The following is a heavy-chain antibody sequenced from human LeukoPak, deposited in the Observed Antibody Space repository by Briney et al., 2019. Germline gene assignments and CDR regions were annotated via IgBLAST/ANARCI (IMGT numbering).Heavy chain of an antibody. V-gene: IGHV1-18*01. CDR2: ISVKNGET. Sequence: ASVKLSCKASGFPFSIAGVSWVRQAPGQGLEWWGWISVKNGETRYAERMQGRVAVNTDTATSTAYMELQSLTSADTAVYYCATELGEWGVLDFWGQGTLISVSS. D-gene: IGHD3-16*01. J-gene: IGHJ4*02. CDR1: GFPFSIAG. CDR3: ATELGEWGVLDF.